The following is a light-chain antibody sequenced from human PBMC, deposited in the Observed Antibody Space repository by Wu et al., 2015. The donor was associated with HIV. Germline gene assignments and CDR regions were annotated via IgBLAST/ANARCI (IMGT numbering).Light chain of an antibody. CDR3: QQYGGSVLYS. Sequence: EIVLTQSPGTLSLSPGERATLSCRASQSVSSSYLTWYQQKPGQTPRLLIYGASTRATGIPDRFSGNGSGTDFTLTISRLEPEDFAVYYCQQYGGSVLYSFGQGTKLEIK. CDR1: QSVSSSY. V-gene: IGKV3-20*01. CDR2: GAS. J-gene: IGKJ2*03.